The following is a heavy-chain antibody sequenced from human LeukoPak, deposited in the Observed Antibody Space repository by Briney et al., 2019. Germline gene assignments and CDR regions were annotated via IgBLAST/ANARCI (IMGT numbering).Heavy chain of an antibody. CDR3: ARDYSSSSGGNSNRAYYFDY. Sequence: KASETLSLTCTVSGGSISGYYWSWIRQPAGKGLEWIGRIYTSGSTNYNPSLKSRVTISVDTSKNQFSLKLSSVTAADTAVYYCARDYSSSSGGNSNRAYYFDYWGQGTLVTVSS. CDR1: GGSISGYY. V-gene: IGHV4-4*07. D-gene: IGHD6-6*01. CDR2: IYTSGST. J-gene: IGHJ4*02.